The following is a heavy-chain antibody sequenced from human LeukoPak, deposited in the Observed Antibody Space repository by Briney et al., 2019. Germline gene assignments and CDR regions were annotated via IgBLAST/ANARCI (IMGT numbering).Heavy chain of an antibody. J-gene: IGHJ6*02. CDR1: GYSFTSYW. CDR2: IDPSDSYT. D-gene: IGHD1/OR15-1a*01. V-gene: IGHV5-10-1*01. Sequence: GESLKISCKGSGYSFTSYWISWVRQMPGKGLEWMGRIDPSDSYTNYSPSFQGHVTISADKSISTAYLQWSSLKATDTAMYYCATITGTEYGMDVWGQGTTVTVSS. CDR3: ATITGTEYGMDV.